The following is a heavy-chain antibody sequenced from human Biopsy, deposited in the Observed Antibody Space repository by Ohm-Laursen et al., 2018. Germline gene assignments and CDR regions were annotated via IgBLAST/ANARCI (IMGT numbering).Heavy chain of an antibody. CDR3: ARVEAGTYDALDI. J-gene: IGHJ3*02. Sequence: GTLSLTCSVSGGSMTGYEWSWIRLAPGKGLEWIGYIYYSGGTKYNPSLASRVTFTVDMSKSQFSLKLYSVTAADTAVYYCARVEAGTYDALDIWGQGALVAVSA. V-gene: IGHV4-59*01. CDR2: IYYSGGT. CDR1: GGSMTGYE. D-gene: IGHD1-26*01.